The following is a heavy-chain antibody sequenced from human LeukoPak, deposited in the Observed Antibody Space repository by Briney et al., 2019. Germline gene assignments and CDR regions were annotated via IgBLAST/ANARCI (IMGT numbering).Heavy chain of an antibody. J-gene: IGHJ4*02. D-gene: IGHD7-27*01. CDR3: ARGPPNWGYDY. Sequence: ASVKVSCKASGYTFTSYDFNWVRQATGQRPEWMGWMSPNSGDTGYAQKFQDRVTMTRNTSISTAYMELSSLRSDDTAVYYCARGPPNWGYDYWGPGTRVTVSS. CDR1: GYTFTSYD. V-gene: IGHV1-8*01. CDR2: MSPNSGDT.